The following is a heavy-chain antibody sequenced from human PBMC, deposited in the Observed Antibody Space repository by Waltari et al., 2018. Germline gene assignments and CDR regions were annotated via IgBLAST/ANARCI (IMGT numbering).Heavy chain of an antibody. CDR2: LQYRGST. CDR3: GRIAFGDEGGYFQH. Sequence: QLQLQESGPGLVKPSASLSLTCTVAGGSVSSHYNWGWIRQTREKGLEGMGHLQYRGSTFSNPSLKSRLTISLDTSKNQSSLRLSAVGAADTAVYFCGRIAFGDEGGYFQHWGQGTLVTVSS. J-gene: IGHJ1*01. CDR1: GGSVSSHYN. V-gene: IGHV4-39*01. D-gene: IGHD4-17*01.